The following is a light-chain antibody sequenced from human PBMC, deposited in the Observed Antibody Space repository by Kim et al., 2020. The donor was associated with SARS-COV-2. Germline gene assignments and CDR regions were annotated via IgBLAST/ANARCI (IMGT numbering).Light chain of an antibody. V-gene: IGKV1-39*01. CDR3: QQSYSTPYT. CDR1: QSISNS. CDR2: AAS. Sequence: DILMTQSPSSLSASVGDRVTITCRASQSISNSLNWYQQKPGKAPKLLISAASRLQSGVPSRFSVSGSGTDFTLTITSLQTEDFATYYCQQSYSTPYTFGQGTKLEI. J-gene: IGKJ2*01.